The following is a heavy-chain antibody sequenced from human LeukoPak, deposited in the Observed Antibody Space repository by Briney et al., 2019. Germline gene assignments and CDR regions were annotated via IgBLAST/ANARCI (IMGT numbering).Heavy chain of an antibody. V-gene: IGHV1-8*03. J-gene: IGHJ6*03. Sequence: GASVKVSRKASGGTFTCYDINWVRQATGQGLEWMGWMNPNSGNTGYAQKFQGRVTITRNTSISTAYMELSSLRSEDTAVYYCARKGPAAYDYYYMDVWGKGTTVTVSS. CDR1: GGTFTCYD. D-gene: IGHD2-2*01. CDR2: MNPNSGNT. CDR3: ARKGPAAYDYYYMDV.